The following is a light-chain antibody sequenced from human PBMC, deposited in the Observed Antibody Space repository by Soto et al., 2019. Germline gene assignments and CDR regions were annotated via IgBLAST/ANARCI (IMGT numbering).Light chain of an antibody. V-gene: IGKV1-5*03. CDR3: QQYNNWPPMCT. J-gene: IGKJ2*02. CDR2: KAS. CDR1: QSVSSW. Sequence: DIQMTQSPSTLSASVGDRVTITCRASQSVSSWLAWYQQKPGKVPKLLIYKASTLQSGVPSRFSGSGSGTEFTLTISSLQSEDFAVYYCQQYNNWPPMCTFGQGTKLEIK.